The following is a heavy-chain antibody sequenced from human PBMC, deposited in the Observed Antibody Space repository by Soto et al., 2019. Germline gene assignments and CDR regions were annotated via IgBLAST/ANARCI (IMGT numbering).Heavy chain of an antibody. Sequence: EVQLLESGGGLVQPGGSLRLSCAASGFTFSSYAMSWVRQAPGKGLEWVSAISGSGGSTYYADSVKGRFTISRDNSKNTLYLQMNSLRAEDTAVYYCATRDIVATIKAWPYYYYGMDVWGQGTTVTVSS. CDR1: GFTFSSYA. CDR3: ATRDIVATIKAWPYYYYGMDV. D-gene: IGHD5-12*01. J-gene: IGHJ6*02. CDR2: ISGSGGST. V-gene: IGHV3-23*01.